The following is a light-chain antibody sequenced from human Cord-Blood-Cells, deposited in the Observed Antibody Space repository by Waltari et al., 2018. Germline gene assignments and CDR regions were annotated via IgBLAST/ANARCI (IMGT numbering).Light chain of an antibody. CDR3: QQYGSSPAT. CDR2: GAS. V-gene: IGKV3-20*01. Sequence: EIVLTQSPGTLSSSPGERATLSCRASQRVSSSYLAWYQQKPGQAPKLLIYGASSRATCIPDRFSGSGSGTDFTLTISRLDPEDIAVYYCQQYGSSPATFGQGTKVEIK. CDR1: QRVSSSY. J-gene: IGKJ1*01.